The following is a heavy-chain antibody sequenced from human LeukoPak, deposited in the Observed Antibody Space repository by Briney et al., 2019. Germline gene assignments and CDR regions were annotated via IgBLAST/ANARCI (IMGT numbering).Heavy chain of an antibody. Sequence: PSETLSLTCTVSGGSISSYYWSWIRQPPGKGLEWIGYIYYSGSTNYNPSLKSRVTISVDTSKNQFSLKPSSVTAADTAMYYCARDHSSGWYRGAFDIWGQGTRLTVSS. CDR3: ARDHSSGWYRGAFDI. CDR2: IYYSGST. D-gene: IGHD6-19*01. J-gene: IGHJ3*02. V-gene: IGHV4-59*01. CDR1: GGSISSYY.